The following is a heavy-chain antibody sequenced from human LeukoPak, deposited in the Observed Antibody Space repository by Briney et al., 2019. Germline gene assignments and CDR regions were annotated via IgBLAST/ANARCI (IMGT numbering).Heavy chain of an antibody. CDR1: GGSISSYY. V-gene: IGHV4-59*01. CDR3: ARGPTVTPRGWFDP. D-gene: IGHD4-17*01. J-gene: IGHJ5*02. CDR2: IYYSGST. Sequence: SETLSLTCTVSGGSISSYYWSWIRQPPGKGLEWIGYIYYSGSTNYNPSLKSRVTISVDTSKNQFSLKLSSGTAADTAVYYCARGPTVTPRGWFDPWGQGTLVTASS.